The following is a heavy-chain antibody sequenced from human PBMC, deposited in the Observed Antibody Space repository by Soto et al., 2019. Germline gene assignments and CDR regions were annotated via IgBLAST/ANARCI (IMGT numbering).Heavy chain of an antibody. CDR1: GFTFSDST. J-gene: IGHJ4*02. CDR3: VNQEVGATVYFDS. CDR2: ISSDGTNY. D-gene: IGHD1-26*01. Sequence: QVQLVESGGGVVPPGGSLRLSCAASGFTFSDSTLHWVRQAPGKGLEWVAIISSDGTNYYYADSVRGRFTISRDNSGNTLYLQMSSLRADDTAMYYCVNQEVGATVYFDSWGQGTLVTVSS. V-gene: IGHV3-30-3*01.